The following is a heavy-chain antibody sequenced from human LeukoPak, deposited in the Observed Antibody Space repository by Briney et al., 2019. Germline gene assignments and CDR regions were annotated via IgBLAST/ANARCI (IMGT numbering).Heavy chain of an antibody. CDR1: GFTFSDYY. CDR2: ISSSGSTV. V-gene: IGHV3-11*01. J-gene: IGHJ5*02. CDR3: ARVTGCGSGTRFDP. Sequence: GGSLRLSCAASGFTFSDYYMSWIRQAPGKGLEWVSYISSSGSTVYYADSVKGRFTISRDNAKNSLYLQMNSLRAEDTAVYYCARVTGCGSGTRFDPWGQGTLVTVSS. D-gene: IGHD3-10*01.